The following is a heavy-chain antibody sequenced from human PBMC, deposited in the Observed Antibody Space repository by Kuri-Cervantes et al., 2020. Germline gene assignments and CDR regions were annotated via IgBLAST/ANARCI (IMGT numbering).Heavy chain of an antibody. CDR2: IIPIFGTA. V-gene: IGHV1-69*13. D-gene: IGHD3-3*01. J-gene: IGHJ4*02. CDR1: GGTFSSYA. Sequence: SVKVSCKASGGTFSSYAISWVRQAPGQGLEWMGGIIPIFGTANYAQKFQGRVTITADESTSTAYMELSSLRSEDTAVYYCARGDEGRRLRIFGIWGQGALVTVSS. CDR3: ARGDEGRRLRIFGI.